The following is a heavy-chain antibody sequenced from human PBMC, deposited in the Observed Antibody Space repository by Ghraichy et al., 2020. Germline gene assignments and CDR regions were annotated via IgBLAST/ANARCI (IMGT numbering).Heavy chain of an antibody. CDR3: ACITMVQGVISAANLPLDAFDI. V-gene: IGHV3-23*01. Sequence: LSLTCAASGFTFSSYAMSWVRQAPGKGLEWVSAISGSGGSTYYADSVKGRFTISRDNSKNTLYLQMNSLRAEDTAVYYCACITMVQGVISAANLPLDAFDIWGQGTMVTVSS. CDR2: ISGSGGST. J-gene: IGHJ3*02. CDR1: GFTFSSYA. D-gene: IGHD3-10*01.